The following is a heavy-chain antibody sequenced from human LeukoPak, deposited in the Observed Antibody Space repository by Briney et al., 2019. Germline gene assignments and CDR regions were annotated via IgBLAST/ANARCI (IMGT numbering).Heavy chain of an antibody. CDR3: ARDRAMVV. J-gene: IGHJ4*02. CDR1: GFTFSSYS. V-gene: IGHV3-21*01. Sequence: GGSLRLSCAASGFTFSSYSMNWVRQAPGKGLEWVSSISSSSSYIYYVDSVKGRFTISRDNAKNSLYLQMNSLRAEDTAVYYCARDRAMVVWGQGTLVTVSS. CDR2: ISSSSSYI. D-gene: IGHD5-18*01.